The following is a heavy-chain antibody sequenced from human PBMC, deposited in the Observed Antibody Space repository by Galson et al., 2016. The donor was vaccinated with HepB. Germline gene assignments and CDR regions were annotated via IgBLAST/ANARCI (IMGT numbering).Heavy chain of an antibody. J-gene: IGHJ6*02. CDR3: ESQSLWCGPANSYYGMDV. CDR1: GFTFSSYS. CDR2: ISSSSSYI. V-gene: IGHV3-21*01. D-gene: IGHD2-21*01. Sequence: SLRLSCAASGFTFSSYSMNWVRQAPGKGLEWVSYISSSSSYIYYADSVKGRFTISRDDAKNSLYLQMNSLRTGDTAVYYCESQSLWCGPANSYYGMDVWGQGTTVTVSS.